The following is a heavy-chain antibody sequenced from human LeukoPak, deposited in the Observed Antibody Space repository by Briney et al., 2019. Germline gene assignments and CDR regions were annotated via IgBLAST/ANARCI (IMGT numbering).Heavy chain of an antibody. V-gene: IGHV1-18*04. CDR1: GYTFTGYY. D-gene: IGHD3-9*01. CDR3: ARAPYDILTGYHDAFDI. Sequence: ASVKVSCKASGYTFTGYYMHWVRQAPGQGLEWMGWISAYNGNTNYAQKLQGRVTMTTDTSTSTAYMELRSLRSDDTAVYYCARAPYDILTGYHDAFDIWGQGTMVTVSS. J-gene: IGHJ3*02. CDR2: ISAYNGNT.